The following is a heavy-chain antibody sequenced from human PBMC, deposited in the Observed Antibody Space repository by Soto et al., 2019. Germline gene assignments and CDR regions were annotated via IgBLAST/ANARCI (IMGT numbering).Heavy chain of an antibody. CDR3: ARDGSGDRHAFDI. CDR1: GFTFSSYG. J-gene: IGHJ3*02. Sequence: QVQLVESGGGVVQPGRSLRLSCAASGFTFSSYGMHWVRQAPGKGLEWVAVIWYDGSNKYYADSVKGRFTISRDNSKNTLYLKMNSLRVEDTAVYYCARDGSGDRHAFDIWGPGTMVTVSS. D-gene: IGHD3-10*01. CDR2: IWYDGSNK. V-gene: IGHV3-33*01.